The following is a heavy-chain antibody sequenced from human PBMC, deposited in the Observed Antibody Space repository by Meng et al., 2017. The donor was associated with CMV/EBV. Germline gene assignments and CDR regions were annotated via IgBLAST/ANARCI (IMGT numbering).Heavy chain of an antibody. V-gene: IGHV3-21*01. D-gene: IGHD2-2*02. Sequence: TFSSYSMNWGRQAPGKGLEWVSSISSSSSYIYYADSVKGRFTISRDNAKNSLYLQMNSLRAEDTAVYYCARDLGGCSSTSCYKGWFDPWGQGTLVTVSS. CDR2: ISSSSSYI. J-gene: IGHJ5*02. CDR1: TFSSYS. CDR3: ARDLGGCSSTSCYKGWFDP.